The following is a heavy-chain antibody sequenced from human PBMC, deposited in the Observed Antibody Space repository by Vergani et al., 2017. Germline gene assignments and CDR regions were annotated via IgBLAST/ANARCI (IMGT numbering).Heavy chain of an antibody. J-gene: IGHJ1*01. V-gene: IGHV1-24*01. CDR3: ATDRITMIAYFQH. CDR1: GYTLTELS. Sequence: QVQLVQSGAEVKKPGASVKVSCKVSGYTLTELSMHWVRQAPGKGLEWMGGFDTEDGETIYEQKIQGRVTMTEETSTDTAYMELSSLRSEDTAVYYCATDRITMIAYFQHWGQGTLVTVSS. D-gene: IGHD3-22*01. CDR2: FDTEDGET.